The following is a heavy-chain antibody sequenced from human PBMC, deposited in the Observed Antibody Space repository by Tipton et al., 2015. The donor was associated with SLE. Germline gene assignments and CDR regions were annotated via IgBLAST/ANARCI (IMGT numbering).Heavy chain of an antibody. Sequence: TLSLTCTVSGGSISSGGYYWSWIRQHPGKGLEWIGEINHTGSTNYNPSLKSRVTISVDTSKNQFSLNLSSVTAADTAVYFCARGVRYSSGQSAFDIWGQGTMVSVSS. D-gene: IGHD6-25*01. CDR1: GGSISSGGYY. J-gene: IGHJ3*02. V-gene: IGHV4-31*03. CDR3: ARGVRYSSGQSAFDI. CDR2: INHTGST.